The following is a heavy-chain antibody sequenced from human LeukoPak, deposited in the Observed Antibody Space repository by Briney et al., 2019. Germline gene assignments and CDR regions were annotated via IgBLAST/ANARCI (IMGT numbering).Heavy chain of an antibody. V-gene: IGHV4-34*01. CDR3: ARGSWFGEPDY. J-gene: IGHJ4*02. D-gene: IGHD3-10*01. CDR1: GFTFSSYG. Sequence: GTLRLSCAASGFTFSSYGMSWVRQPPGKGLEWIGEINHSGSTNYNPSLKSRVTISVDTSKNQFSLKLSSVTAADTAVYYCARGSWFGEPDYWGQGTLVTVSS. CDR2: INHSGST.